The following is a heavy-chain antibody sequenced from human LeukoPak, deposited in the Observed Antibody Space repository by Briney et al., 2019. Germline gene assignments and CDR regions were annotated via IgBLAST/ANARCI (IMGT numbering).Heavy chain of an antibody. V-gene: IGHV6-1*01. CDR2: TYYRSKWYN. J-gene: IGHJ5*02. CDR1: GDSVYSNSAA. D-gene: IGHD3-10*01. Sequence: SQTLSLTCAISGDSVYSNSAAWNWIRQSPSRGLEWLVRTYYRSKWYNDYAVSVKSRITINPDTSKNQFSLQLNSVTPEDTAVYYCARELLWFGELLGVWFDPWGQGTLVTVSS. CDR3: ARELLWFGELLGVWFDP.